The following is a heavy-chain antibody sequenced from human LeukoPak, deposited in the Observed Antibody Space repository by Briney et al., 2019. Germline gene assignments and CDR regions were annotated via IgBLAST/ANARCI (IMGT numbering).Heavy chain of an antibody. D-gene: IGHD5-18*01. CDR3: AKVRERGYSYGSDAFDI. CDR1: GFTFRSYS. Sequence: GGSLRLSCAASGFTFRSYSMHWVRQAPGKGLVWVSRIKTDGITTTYADSVKGRFTISRDNSKDTLYLQMNSLRAEDTAVYYCAKVRERGYSYGSDAFDIWGQGTMVTVSS. CDR2: IKTDGITT. V-gene: IGHV3-74*01. J-gene: IGHJ3*02.